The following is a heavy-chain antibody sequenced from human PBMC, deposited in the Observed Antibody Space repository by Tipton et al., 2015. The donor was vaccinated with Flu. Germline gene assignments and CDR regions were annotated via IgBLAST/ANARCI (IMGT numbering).Heavy chain of an antibody. Sequence: SLRLSCAASGFTFSSFVMSWVRQAPGKGLEWVSGISGRGGSTYYAASVKGRFTISRDNSNNTLYLQMNSLRAEDTAVYYCAKSTSAALPNWFDPWGQGALVTVSS. V-gene: IGHV3-23*01. CDR3: AKSTSAALPNWFDP. CDR2: ISGRGGST. J-gene: IGHJ5*02. CDR1: GFTFSSFV. D-gene: IGHD2-2*01.